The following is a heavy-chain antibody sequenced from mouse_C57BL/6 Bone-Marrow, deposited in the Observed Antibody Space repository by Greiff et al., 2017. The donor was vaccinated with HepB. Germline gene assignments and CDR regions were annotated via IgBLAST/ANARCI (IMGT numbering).Heavy chain of an antibody. V-gene: IGHV5-9-1*02. J-gene: IGHJ4*01. Sequence: EVKLQESGEGLVKPGGSLKLSCAASGFTFSSYAMSWVRQTPEKRLEWVAYISSGGDYIYYADTVKGRVTISRDNARNTLYLQMSSLKSEDTAMYYCTRYYGPYYAMDYWGQGTSVTVSS. CDR3: TRYYGPYYAMDY. D-gene: IGHD1-2*01. CDR2: ISSGGDYI. CDR1: GFTFSSYA.